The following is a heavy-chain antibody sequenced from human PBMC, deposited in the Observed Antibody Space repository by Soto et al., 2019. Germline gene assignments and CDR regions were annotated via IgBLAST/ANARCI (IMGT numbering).Heavy chain of an antibody. V-gene: IGHV3-9*01. D-gene: IGHD6-13*01. CDR2: ISWNSGSI. CDR3: AKDAGYSSSWYTY. J-gene: IGHJ4*02. Sequence: ESGGGLVQPGRSLRLSCAASGFTFDDYAMHWVRQAPGKGLEWVSGISWNSGSIGYADSVKGRFTISRDNAKNSLYLQMNSLRAEDTALYYCAKDAGYSSSWYTYWGQGTLVTVSS. CDR1: GFTFDDYA.